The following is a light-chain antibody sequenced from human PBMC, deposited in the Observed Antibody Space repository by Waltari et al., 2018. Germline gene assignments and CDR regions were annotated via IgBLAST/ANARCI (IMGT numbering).Light chain of an antibody. J-gene: IGLJ2*01. CDR3: CSYAGSSTFAV. V-gene: IGLV2-23*02. CDR1: SRDVGGYTY. Sequence: QSALTQPASVSGSPGQSITISCTGTSRDVGGYTYVPWYQQHPGKAPKLMIYDVSKRPSGVSNRFSGSKSGNTASLTISGLQAEDEADYYCCSYAGSSTFAVFGGGTKLTVL. CDR2: DVS.